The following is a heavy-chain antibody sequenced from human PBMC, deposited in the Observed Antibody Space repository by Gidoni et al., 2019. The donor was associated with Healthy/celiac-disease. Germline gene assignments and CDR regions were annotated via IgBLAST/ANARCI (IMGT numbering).Heavy chain of an antibody. D-gene: IGHD6-13*01. V-gene: IGHV4-59*01. J-gene: IGHJ6*02. CDR1: GCSISSYS. Sequence: QVQLQESGPGLVKPSETLSLTCTLSGCSISSYSWSWIRQPPGKGLEWIGYIYYSGSTNYNPSLKSRVTISVDTAKNQFSLKLSSVTAADTAVYYCARTSIAAAWDYYGMDVWGQGTTVTVSS. CDR2: IYYSGST. CDR3: ARTSIAAAWDYYGMDV.